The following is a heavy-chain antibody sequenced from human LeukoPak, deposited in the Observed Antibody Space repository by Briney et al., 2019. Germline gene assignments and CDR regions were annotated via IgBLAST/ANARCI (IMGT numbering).Heavy chain of an antibody. CDR1: GFTFSSYG. CDR2: IKQDGSEK. V-gene: IGHV3-7*03. Sequence: PGRSLRLSCAASGFTFSSYGMHWVRQAPGKGLEWVANIKQDGSEKHYVDSVKGRFTISRDNAKNSLYLQMSSLRADDTAVYYCARRYFDLWGRGTLVTVSS. J-gene: IGHJ2*01. CDR3: ARRYFDL.